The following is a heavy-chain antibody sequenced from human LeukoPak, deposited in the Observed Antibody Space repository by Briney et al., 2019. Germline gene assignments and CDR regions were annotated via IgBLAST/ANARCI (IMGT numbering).Heavy chain of an antibody. D-gene: IGHD6-19*01. J-gene: IGHJ2*01. Sequence: SVKVSCKASGGTFSSYAISCGRQAPGEGLEGMGGIIPIFGTANYEQKFQGRVTITADESTNTAYMELSSLGSEDTAVYYCATGSPPWGPVAPREEYFDLWGRGTLVTVSS. CDR3: ATGSPPWGPVAPREEYFDL. CDR1: GGTFSSYA. CDR2: IIPIFGTA. V-gene: IGHV1-69*13.